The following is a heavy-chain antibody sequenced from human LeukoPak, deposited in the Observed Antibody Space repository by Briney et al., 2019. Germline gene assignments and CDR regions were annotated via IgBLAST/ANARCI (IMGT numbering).Heavy chain of an antibody. V-gene: IGHV3-74*01. J-gene: IGHJ4*02. CDR3: AYLSGYCSSTSCYA. CDR1: GFTFSSYW. Sequence: GGSLRLSCAASGFTFSSYWMHWVRQAPGKGLVWVSRINSDGSSTSYADSVKGRFTISRDNAKNTLYLQMNSLRAEDTAVYYCAYLSGYCSSTSCYAWGQGTLVTVSS. D-gene: IGHD2-2*01. CDR2: INSDGSST.